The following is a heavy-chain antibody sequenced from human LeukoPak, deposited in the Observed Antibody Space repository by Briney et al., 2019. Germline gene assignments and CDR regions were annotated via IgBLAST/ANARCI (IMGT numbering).Heavy chain of an antibody. CDR1: GFTFSTYA. CDR2: ISGSGDST. Sequence: GGSLRLSCAASGFTFSTYAMSWVRQAPGKGLEWVSAISGSGDSTYYADAVKGRFNISRDHSKNTLYLQVSSLRAEDTAVYYCATSYSKKYWGQGTLVTVSS. D-gene: IGHD4-11*01. CDR3: ATSYSKKY. J-gene: IGHJ4*02. V-gene: IGHV3-23*01.